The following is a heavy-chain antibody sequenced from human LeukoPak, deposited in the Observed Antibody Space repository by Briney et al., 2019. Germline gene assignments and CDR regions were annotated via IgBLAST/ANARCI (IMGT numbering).Heavy chain of an antibody. CDR3: AKETVSIVGATYYFDY. CDR2: ISDSGGST. Sequence: PGGSLRLSCAASGFTFSSYAMSWVRQAPGKGLEWVSAISDSGGSTYYADSVKGRFTISRDNSKNTLYLQMNSLRAEDTAVYYCAKETVSIVGATYYFDYWGQGTLVTVSS. V-gene: IGHV3-23*01. D-gene: IGHD1-26*01. J-gene: IGHJ4*02. CDR1: GFTFSSYA.